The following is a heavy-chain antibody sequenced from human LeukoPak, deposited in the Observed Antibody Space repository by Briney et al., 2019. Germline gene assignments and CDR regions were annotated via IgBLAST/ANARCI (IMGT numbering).Heavy chain of an antibody. CDR1: GFTFSNYW. Sequence: PGGSLRLSCAASGFTFSNYWMYWVRQPPGEGLVWVSHIRSDGSGTTYADSVKGRFTISRDNAKNTLYLQMNSLRAEDTAVYYCARDHRYYDFWSGYYIEYFDYWGQGTLVTVSS. V-gene: IGHV3-74*01. CDR3: ARDHRYYDFWSGYYIEYFDY. D-gene: IGHD3-3*01. CDR2: IRSDGSGT. J-gene: IGHJ4*02.